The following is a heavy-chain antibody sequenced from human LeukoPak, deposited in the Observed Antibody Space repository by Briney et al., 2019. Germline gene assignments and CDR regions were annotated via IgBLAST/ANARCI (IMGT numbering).Heavy chain of an antibody. CDR3: ARDNSGYYNFDH. CDR1: GGSISSSGYY. J-gene: IGHJ4*02. D-gene: IGHD3-22*01. CDR2: IYYTGST. Sequence: SETLSLTCAVSGGSISSSGYYWGWIRLPPGKGLEWIGSIYYTGSTYYNPSLKSRVTISADTSNKEFSLKLSSVTAADTAVYFCARDNSGYYNFDHWGQGALVTVSS. V-gene: IGHV4-39*02.